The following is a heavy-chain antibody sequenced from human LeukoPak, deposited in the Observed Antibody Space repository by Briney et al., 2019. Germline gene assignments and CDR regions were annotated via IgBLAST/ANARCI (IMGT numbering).Heavy chain of an antibody. CDR1: GITFSSNA. CDR3: AKTSGSSCYGGSDY. CDR2: VTGTGGST. D-gene: IGHD3-22*01. J-gene: IGHJ4*02. Sequence: GGSLRLSCAASGITFSSNAMSWVRQAPGKGLEWVSCVTGTGGSTYYAASVKGRFTISRDNSKNTLFLDMNSLRAEDTALYYCAKTSGSSCYGGSDYWGQGTLATVSS. V-gene: IGHV3-23*01.